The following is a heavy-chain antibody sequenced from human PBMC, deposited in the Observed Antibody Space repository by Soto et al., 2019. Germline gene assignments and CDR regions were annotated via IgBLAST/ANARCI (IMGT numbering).Heavy chain of an antibody. J-gene: IGHJ4*02. CDR2: IYPGDSDT. D-gene: IGHD2-2*01. CDR3: ARQGYCISTSCYPDFDY. V-gene: IGHV5-51*01. Sequence: GESLKISCKGSGYSFTSYWIGWVRQMPGKGLEWMGIIYPGDSDTRYSPSFQGQVTISADKSISTAYLQWSSLKASDTAMYYCARQGYCISTSCYPDFDYWGQGTLVTVSS. CDR1: GYSFTSYW.